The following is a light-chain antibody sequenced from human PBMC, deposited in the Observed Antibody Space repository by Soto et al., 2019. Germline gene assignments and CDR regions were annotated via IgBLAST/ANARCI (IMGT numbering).Light chain of an antibody. CDR2: EVS. CDR3: CSYAGSSTRVV. V-gene: IGLV2-23*02. CDR1: SSDVGSYNL. Sequence: QSALTQPASVSGSPGQSITISCTGTSSDVGSYNLVSWYQQHPGKAPKLMIYEVSKRPSGVSNRFSGSKSGTTASLTISGLQAEDEADYYCCSYAGSSTRVVFGGGTKVTVL. J-gene: IGLJ2*01.